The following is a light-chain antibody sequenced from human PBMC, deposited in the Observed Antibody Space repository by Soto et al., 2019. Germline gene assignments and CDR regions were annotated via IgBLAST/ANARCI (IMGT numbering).Light chain of an antibody. J-gene: IGKJ5*01. V-gene: IGKV1-39*01. Sequence: DIQMTQSPSSLSASVGDRVTITGRASQSISSYLNWYQQKPGKAPKLLIYAASSLQSGVPSRFSGSGSGTDFTLTISSLQPEDFATYYCQQSYSTWITFGQGTRLENK. CDR3: QQSYSTWIT. CDR2: AAS. CDR1: QSISSY.